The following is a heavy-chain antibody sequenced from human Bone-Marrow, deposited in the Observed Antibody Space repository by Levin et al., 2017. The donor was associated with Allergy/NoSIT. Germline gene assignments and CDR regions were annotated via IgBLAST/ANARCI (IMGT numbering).Heavy chain of an antibody. J-gene: IGHJ6*02. CDR3: AKDDYSDYDTYYYGMDV. V-gene: IGHV3-30*04. CDR2: ISYAGTRT. D-gene: IGHD4-11*01. Sequence: GGSLRLSCAASGFTFSTSAMHWVRQAPGKGLEWVAVISYAGTRTYYADSVKGRFSISRDNSKNTLYLQMNNLRADDTAVYYCAKDDYSDYDTYYYGMDVWGQGTTVTVSS. CDR1: GFTFSTSA.